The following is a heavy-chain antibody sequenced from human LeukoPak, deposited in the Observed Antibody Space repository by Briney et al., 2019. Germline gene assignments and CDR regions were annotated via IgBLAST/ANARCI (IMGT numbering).Heavy chain of an antibody. CDR1: GGSVRSYS. J-gene: IGHJ4*02. Sequence: SETLSLTCTVSGGSVRSYSWSWIRQPPGKGLEYIGHIYNGGSPTYNPSLMGRLTMSVDTAKNQLSLHLTSVTTADTALHFCARNKGVAARHDYWGQGTLVIVSS. D-gene: IGHD6-19*01. V-gene: IGHV4-59*02. CDR2: IYNGGSP. CDR3: ARNKGVAARHDY.